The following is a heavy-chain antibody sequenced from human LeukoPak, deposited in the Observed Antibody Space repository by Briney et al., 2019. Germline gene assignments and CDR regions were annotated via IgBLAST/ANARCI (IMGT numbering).Heavy chain of an antibody. V-gene: IGHV4-39*07. CDR2: IYTSGST. CDR3: ARDMGRFPNAFDI. D-gene: IGHD3-3*01. Sequence: SETLSLTCTVSGGSISSSSYYWGWIRQPPGKGLEWIGRIYTSGSTNYNPSVKSRVTMSVDTSKNQFSLKLSSVTAADTAVYYCARDMGRFPNAFDIWGQGTMVTVSS. J-gene: IGHJ3*02. CDR1: GGSISSSSYY.